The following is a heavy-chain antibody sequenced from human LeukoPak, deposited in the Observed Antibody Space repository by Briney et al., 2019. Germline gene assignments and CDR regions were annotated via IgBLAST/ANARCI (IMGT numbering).Heavy chain of an antibody. Sequence: GGSLRLSCAASGFTVSSNYMSWVRQAPGKGLEWVSVIYSGGSTYYADSVKGRFTISRDNSKNTLYLQMSSLRAEDTAVYYCARSSGPIAVASSDYWGQGTLVTVSS. V-gene: IGHV3-53*01. J-gene: IGHJ4*02. CDR1: GFTVSSNY. CDR3: ARSSGPIAVASSDY. CDR2: IYSGGST. D-gene: IGHD6-19*01.